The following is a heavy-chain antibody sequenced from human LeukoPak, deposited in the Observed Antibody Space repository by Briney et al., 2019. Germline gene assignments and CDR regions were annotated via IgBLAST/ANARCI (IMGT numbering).Heavy chain of an antibody. D-gene: IGHD6-19*01. J-gene: IGHJ4*02. CDR1: GYTFTGYY. CDR3: ARSREQWLGSRRLGDFDY. V-gene: IGHV1-2*02. Sequence: ASVKVSCKASGYTFTGYYMQWVRQAPGQGLEWMGWINPNSGGTNYAQKFQGRVTMTRDTSISTAYMELSRLRSDDTAVYYCARSREQWLGSRRLGDFDYWGQGTLVTVSS. CDR2: INPNSGGT.